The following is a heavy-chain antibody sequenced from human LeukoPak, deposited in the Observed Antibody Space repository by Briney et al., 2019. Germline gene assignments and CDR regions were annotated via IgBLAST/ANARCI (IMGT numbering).Heavy chain of an antibody. Sequence: GGSLRLSCAGSGLIFNNYAMHWVRQPPGKGLEWVSGISWNSGSIDYADSVKGRFTISRDNAKNSLYLQMNSLRVEDAAFYYCAKDNRRHYTSGPNPDSLHWGQGALVTVSS. D-gene: IGHD6-19*01. V-gene: IGHV3-9*01. J-gene: IGHJ4*02. CDR1: GLIFNNYA. CDR3: AKDNRRHYTSGPNPDSLH. CDR2: ISWNSGSI.